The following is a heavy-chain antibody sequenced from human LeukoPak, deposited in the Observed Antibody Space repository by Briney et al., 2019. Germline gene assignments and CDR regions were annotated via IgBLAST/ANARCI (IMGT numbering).Heavy chain of an antibody. V-gene: IGHV3-21*05. Sequence: PGGSLRLSCAGSGFTFSFYSLNWVRQAPGRGLEWVSFISGSGSDIFYADSVKGRFTISRDNAKNSVSLQMDSLRGGDTAVYYCARDIGGSYSAIDYWGQGTLVTVSS. J-gene: IGHJ4*02. CDR1: GFTFSFYS. CDR2: ISGSGSDI. CDR3: ARDIGGSYSAIDY. D-gene: IGHD1-26*01.